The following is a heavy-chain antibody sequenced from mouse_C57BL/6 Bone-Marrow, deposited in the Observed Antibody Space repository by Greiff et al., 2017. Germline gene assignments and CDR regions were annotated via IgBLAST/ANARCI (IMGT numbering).Heavy chain of an antibody. D-gene: IGHD3-3*01. CDR3: ARHRAPDFDY. J-gene: IGHJ2*01. CDR1: GFTFSSYG. V-gene: IGHV5-6*01. Sequence: EVKLVESGGDLVKPGGSLKLSCAASGFTFSSYGMSWVRQTPDKRLEWVATISSGGSYTYYPDSVKGRFTISRDNAKNTLYLQMSRLKTEDEAMYYCARHRAPDFDYWGKGTTLTVSS. CDR2: ISSGGSYT.